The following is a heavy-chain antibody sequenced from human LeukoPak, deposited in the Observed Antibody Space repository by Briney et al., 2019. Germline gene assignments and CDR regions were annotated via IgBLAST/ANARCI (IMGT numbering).Heavy chain of an antibody. J-gene: IGHJ5*02. CDR3: ARHTYGSGTYYNA. V-gene: IGHV4-39*01. CDR1: GDSINSNNYY. CDR2: ISFTGST. D-gene: IGHD3-10*01. Sequence: SETLSLTCTVSGDSINSNNYYWGWVRHPPGKRLEWIGSISFTGSTHYNPSLKSRGTLPVDTSRNHFSLKLSSVTAADTAVYYCARHTYGSGTYYNAWGQGTLVTVSS.